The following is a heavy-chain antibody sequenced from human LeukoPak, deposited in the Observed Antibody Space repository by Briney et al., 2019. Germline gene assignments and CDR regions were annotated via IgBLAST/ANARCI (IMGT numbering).Heavy chain of an antibody. V-gene: IGHV4-38-2*01. CDR1: GYSISSGYY. Sequence: SETLSLTCAVSGYSISSGYYWGWIRQPPGKGLEWIGSIYHSGYPYYNPSLKSRVTMSVDTSKNLFSLELTSVTAADTAVYYCARTQSSGIVGATTQFDYWGQGTLVTVSS. D-gene: IGHD1-26*01. J-gene: IGHJ4*02. CDR2: IYHSGYP. CDR3: ARTQSSGIVGATTQFDY.